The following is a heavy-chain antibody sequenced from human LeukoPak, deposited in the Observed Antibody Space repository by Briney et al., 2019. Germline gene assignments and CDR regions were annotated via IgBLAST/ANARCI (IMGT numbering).Heavy chain of an antibody. Sequence: SQTLSLTCTVSGGSISSGGYYWSWIRQHPGKGLEWIGYIYYSGSTYYNPSLKSRVTISVDTSKNQFSLKLSSVTAANTAVYYCARDTRRGSSIAARRGFDYWGQGTLVTVSS. V-gene: IGHV4-31*03. J-gene: IGHJ4*02. D-gene: IGHD6-6*01. CDR3: ARDTRRGSSIAARRGFDY. CDR1: GGSISSGGYY. CDR2: IYYSGST.